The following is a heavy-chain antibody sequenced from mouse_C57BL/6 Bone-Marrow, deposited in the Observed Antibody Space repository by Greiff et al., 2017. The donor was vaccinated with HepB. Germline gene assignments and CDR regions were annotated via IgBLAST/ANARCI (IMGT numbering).Heavy chain of an antibody. CDR2: IDPENGDT. J-gene: IGHJ2*01. V-gene: IGHV14-4*01. CDR1: GFNIKDDY. CDR3: ARAKFITTVVATWDFDY. D-gene: IGHD1-1*01. Sequence: VQLQQSGAELVRPGASVKLSCTASGFNIKDDYMHWVKQRPEQGLEWIGWIDPENGDTEYASKFQGKATITADTSSNTAYMQLSSLTSEDSAVYYCARAKFITTVVATWDFDYWGQGTTLTVSS.